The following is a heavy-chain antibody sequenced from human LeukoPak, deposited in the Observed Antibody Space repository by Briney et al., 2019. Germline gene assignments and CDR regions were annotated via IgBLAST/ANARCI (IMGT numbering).Heavy chain of an antibody. CDR1: GGSFSGYY. V-gene: IGHV4-34*01. D-gene: IGHD3-9*01. J-gene: IGHJ4*02. Sequence: PSETLSLTCAVYGGSFSGYYWSWIRQPPGKGLEWIGEINHSGSTNYNPSLKSRVTISVDTSKNQFSLKLSSVTAADTAVYYCARVFLRYFDWLLPYYFDYWGQGTLVTVSS. CDR3: ARVFLRYFDWLLPYYFDY. CDR2: INHSGST.